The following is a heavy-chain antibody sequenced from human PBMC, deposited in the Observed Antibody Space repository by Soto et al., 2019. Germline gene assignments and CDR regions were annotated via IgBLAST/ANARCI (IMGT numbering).Heavy chain of an antibody. V-gene: IGHV3-33*01. J-gene: IGHJ6*02. CDR3: AREGSSWYNYYYYGMDV. D-gene: IGHD6-13*01. CDR1: GFTFSSYG. CDR2: IWYDGSNK. Sequence: QVQLVESGGGVVQPGRSLRLSCAASGFTFSSYGMHWVRQAPGKGLEWVAVIWYDGSNKYYADSVKGRFTISRDNSKNPLYLQMNNQRADDTAVYYCAREGSSWYNYYYYGMDVWGQGCTVTVSS.